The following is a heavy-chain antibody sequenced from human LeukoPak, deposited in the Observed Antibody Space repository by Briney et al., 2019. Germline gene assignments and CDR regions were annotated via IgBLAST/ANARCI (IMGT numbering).Heavy chain of an antibody. V-gene: IGHV4-34*01. J-gene: IGHJ6*02. Sequence: SETLSLTCAVYGGSFSGYYWSWIRQPPGKGLEWIGEINHSGSTNYNPSLKSRVTISVDTSKNQFSLKLSPVTAADTAVYYCASESAKTRAYGSGRNYYYYYGMDVWGQGTTVTVSS. CDR1: GGSFSGYY. CDR3: ASESAKTRAYGSGRNYYYYYGMDV. D-gene: IGHD3-10*01. CDR2: INHSGST.